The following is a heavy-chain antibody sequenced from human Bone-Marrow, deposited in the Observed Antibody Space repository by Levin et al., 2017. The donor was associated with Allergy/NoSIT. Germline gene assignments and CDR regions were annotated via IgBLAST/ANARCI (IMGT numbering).Heavy chain of an antibody. CDR2: ISWNSGNL. Sequence: GGSLRLSCVTSGFSFDDHAMHWVRQAPGKGLEWVSGISWNSGNLAYADSVKGRFTISRDNAKNSLYLQMNSLRAEDTALYFCAKEPSTTVMDVVPDYFDSWGQGTLVTVSS. CDR3: AKEPSTTVMDVVPDYFDS. CDR1: GFSFDDHA. J-gene: IGHJ4*02. V-gene: IGHV3-9*01. D-gene: IGHD4-11*01.